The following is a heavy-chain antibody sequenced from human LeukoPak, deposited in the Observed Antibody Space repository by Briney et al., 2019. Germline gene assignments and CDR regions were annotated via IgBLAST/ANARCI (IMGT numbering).Heavy chain of an antibody. CDR2: ISSGSSYI. V-gene: IGHV3-21*01. Sequence: GGSLRLSCAASGFTFSSYNMNWVRQAPGKGLEWVSSISSGSSYIYYADSVKGRFTISRDNAKNTLYLQMNSLRAEDTALYYCARYGGNAFDVWGQGTMVTVSS. D-gene: IGHD4/OR15-4a*01. CDR3: ARYGGNAFDV. CDR1: GFTFSSYN. J-gene: IGHJ3*01.